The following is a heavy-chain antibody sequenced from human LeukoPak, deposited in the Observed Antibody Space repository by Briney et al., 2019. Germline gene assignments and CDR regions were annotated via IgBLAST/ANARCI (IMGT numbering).Heavy chain of an antibody. V-gene: IGHV3-30*18. J-gene: IGHJ5*01. D-gene: IGHD5-12*01. CDR1: GFTFSPYA. CDR3: VKDKHRDGYTYGVYDS. Sequence: PGGSLRLTCAASGFTFSPYAMHWVRQAPGQGLEWVALISYDGSTQQYADSVKGRFTISRDNAKNSLDLQMSSLRPEDTALYYCVKDKHRDGYTYGVYDSWGQGTLITVSS. CDR2: ISYDGSTQ.